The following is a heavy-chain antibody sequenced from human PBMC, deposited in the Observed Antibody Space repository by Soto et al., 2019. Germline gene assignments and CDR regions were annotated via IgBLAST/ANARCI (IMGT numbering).Heavy chain of an antibody. J-gene: IGHJ6*02. V-gene: IGHV4-31*03. CDR2: IYDSGST. Sequence: SETLSLTCTVSGGPITNYWSWIRQHPGKGLEWIGYIYDSGSTYYNPSLKSRVTMSLDTSKNQLSLKPTSVTAADTAVYYCARVNLDYVTGMDVWGQGTTVTVS. CDR1: GGPITNY. D-gene: IGHD4-17*01. CDR3: ARVNLDYVTGMDV.